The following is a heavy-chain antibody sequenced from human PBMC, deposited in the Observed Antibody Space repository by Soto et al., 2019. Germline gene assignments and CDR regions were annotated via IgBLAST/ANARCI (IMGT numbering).Heavy chain of an antibody. J-gene: IGHJ6*02. CDR3: ARQDCSGGSCYSTYYYYYGMDV. D-gene: IGHD2-15*01. V-gene: IGHV4-39*01. CDR1: GGSISSSSYY. Sequence: QLQLQESGPGLVKPSETLSLTCTVSGGSISSSSYYWGWIRQPPGKGLEWIGSIYYSGSTYYNPSLKSRVTISVDTSKNQFSLKLSSVTAADTAVYYCARQDCSGGSCYSTYYYYYGMDVWGQGTTVTVSS. CDR2: IYYSGST.